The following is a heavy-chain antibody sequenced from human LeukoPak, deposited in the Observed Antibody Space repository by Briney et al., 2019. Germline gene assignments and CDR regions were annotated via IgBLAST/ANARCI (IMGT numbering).Heavy chain of an antibody. CDR3: AKDYSGSYYYFDY. J-gene: IGHJ4*02. CDR2: ISGSGGST. D-gene: IGHD1-26*01. V-gene: IGHV3-23*01. CDR1: GFTFSSYA. Sequence: GGSLRLSCAASGFTFSSYAMSWVRQAPGKGLEWVSAISGSGGSTYYADSAKGRFTISRDNSKNTLYLQMNSLRAEDTAVYYCAKDYSGSYYYFDYWGQGTLVTVSS.